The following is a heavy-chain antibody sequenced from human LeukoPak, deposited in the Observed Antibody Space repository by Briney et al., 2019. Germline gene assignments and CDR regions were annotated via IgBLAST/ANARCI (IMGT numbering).Heavy chain of an antibody. D-gene: IGHD4-23*01. CDR1: GYTFTSYY. J-gene: IGHJ4*02. CDR3: ARRGGHGGSFDY. V-gene: IGHV1-46*01. Sequence: ASVKVSCKASGYTFTSYYMHWVRQAPGQGLEWMGIINPSGGSTSYAQKFQGRVTMTRDTSTSTVYMELSSLRSDDTAVYYCARRGGHGGSFDYWGQGTLVTVSS. CDR2: INPSGGST.